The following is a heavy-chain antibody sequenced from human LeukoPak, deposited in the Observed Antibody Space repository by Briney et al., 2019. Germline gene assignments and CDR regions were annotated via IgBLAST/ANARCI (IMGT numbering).Heavy chain of an antibody. CDR3: ARIQGDYVVGAFDI. CDR1: GFSLSTSGMC. D-gene: IGHD4-17*01. CDR2: IDRDDDK. Sequence: SGPALMKPTQTLTLTYTFSGFSLSTSGMCVSWIRQPPGKALEWLSRIDRDDDKYYSTSLKTRLTISKDTSKNQVVLTMTNMDPVDTATYYCARIQGDYVVGAFDIWGQGTMVTVSS. J-gene: IGHJ3*02. V-gene: IGHV2-70*11.